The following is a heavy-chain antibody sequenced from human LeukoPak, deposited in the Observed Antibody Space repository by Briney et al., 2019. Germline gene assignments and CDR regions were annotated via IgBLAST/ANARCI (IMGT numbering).Heavy chain of an antibody. D-gene: IGHD5-12*01. CDR2: ISDDGTRK. Sequence: GGSLRLSCAASGFTFSSYGMHWVRQAPGKGLEWVAVISDDGTRKYYADSVQGRFTISRDNSRNTLYLQMNSLRAEDMAVYYCAREFSGYAFDIWGQGTMVTVSS. V-gene: IGHV3-30*03. J-gene: IGHJ3*02. CDR3: AREFSGYAFDI. CDR1: GFTFSSYG.